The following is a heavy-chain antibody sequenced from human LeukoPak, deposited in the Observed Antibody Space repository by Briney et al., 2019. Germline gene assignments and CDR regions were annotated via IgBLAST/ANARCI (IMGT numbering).Heavy chain of an antibody. CDR1: GFTFSSYS. D-gene: IGHD3-22*01. CDR2: ISSSSSYI. Sequence: GGSLRLSCAASGFTFSSYSMNWVRQAPGKGLEWVSSISSSSSYIYYADSVKGRFTISRDNAKNSLYLQMNSLRAEDTAVYYCARGDSSGYVRYFDYWGQGTLVTVSS. V-gene: IGHV3-21*01. J-gene: IGHJ4*02. CDR3: ARGDSSGYVRYFDY.